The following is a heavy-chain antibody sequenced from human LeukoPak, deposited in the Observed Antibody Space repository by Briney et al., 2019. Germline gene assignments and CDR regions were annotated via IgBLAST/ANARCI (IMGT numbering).Heavy chain of an antibody. V-gene: IGHV3-15*07. CDR3: TTANRRDYESDH. D-gene: IGHD4-17*01. J-gene: IGHJ4*02. CDR2: IKSNTDSGTT. Sequence: GGSLRLSCAASGFTFNNVWMNWVRQAPGKGLEWVGRIKSNTDSGTTDYAAPVKGRFTISRDDSKNTLYLQMNSLKTEDTAVYYCTTANRRDYESDHWGQGTLVTVSS. CDR1: GFTFNNVW.